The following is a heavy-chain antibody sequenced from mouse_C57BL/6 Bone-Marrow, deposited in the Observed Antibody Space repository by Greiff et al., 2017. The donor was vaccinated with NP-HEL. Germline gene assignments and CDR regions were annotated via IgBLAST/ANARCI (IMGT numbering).Heavy chain of an antibody. Sequence: EVQLQQSGPELVKPGASVKISCKTSGYSFTGYYMNWVKQSPEKSLEWIGEINHSTGGTTYNQKFKAKATLTVDKSSSPAYMQLKSLTSEDSAVYYCARQLRLPFAYWGQGTLVTVSA. CDR1: GYSFTGYY. J-gene: IGHJ3*01. CDR2: INHSTGGT. CDR3: ARQLRLPFAY. V-gene: IGHV1-42*01. D-gene: IGHD3-2*02.